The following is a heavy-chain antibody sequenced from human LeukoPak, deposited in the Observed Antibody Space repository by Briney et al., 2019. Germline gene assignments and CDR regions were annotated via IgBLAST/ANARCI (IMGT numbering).Heavy chain of an antibody. CDR2: IYYSGST. CDR3: ARDYGDYKFDY. D-gene: IGHD4-17*01. V-gene: IGHV4-61*01. Sequence: SETLSLTCTVSGYSISSSYYWSWIRQPPGKGLEWIGYIYYSGSTNYNPSLKSRVTISVDTSKNQFSLKLSSVTAADMAVYYCARDYGDYKFDYWGQGTLVTVSS. CDR1: GYSISSSYY. J-gene: IGHJ4*02.